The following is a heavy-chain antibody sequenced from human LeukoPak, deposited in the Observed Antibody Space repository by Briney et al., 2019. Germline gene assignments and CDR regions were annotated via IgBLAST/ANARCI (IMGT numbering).Heavy chain of an antibody. CDR2: ISGSGLYA. CDR3: AKSQWLQSGGLDY. D-gene: IGHD5-24*01. Sequence: PGGPLTLSCTASGFTFSSYGMSWVRQAPGKGLEGVSAISGSGLYAYYSDSVKGRFTISRDNYKNTLYLQVNGLRVEDTAVYYCAKSQWLQSGGLDYWGQGTLVTVSS. CDR1: GFTFSSYG. J-gene: IGHJ4*02. V-gene: IGHV3-23*01.